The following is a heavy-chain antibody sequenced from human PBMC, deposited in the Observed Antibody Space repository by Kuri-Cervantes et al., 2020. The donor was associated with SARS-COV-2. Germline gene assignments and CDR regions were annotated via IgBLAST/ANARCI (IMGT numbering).Heavy chain of an antibody. V-gene: IGHV4-59*08. Sequence: GSLRLSCTVSGGSISSHYWSWIRQPPGKGLEWIGYVYHSGSTNYNPSLKSRVTISVDTSKNQFSLKLSSVTAADTAVYYCARAMRRDAFDIWGQGTMVTVSS. D-gene: IGHD2-2*01. CDR3: ARAMRRDAFDI. CDR2: VYHSGST. CDR1: GGSISSHY. J-gene: IGHJ3*02.